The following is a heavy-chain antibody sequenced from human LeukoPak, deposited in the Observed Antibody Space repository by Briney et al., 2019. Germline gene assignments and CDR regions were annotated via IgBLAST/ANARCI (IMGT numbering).Heavy chain of an antibody. CDR3: ARDRSAVAGKGFDY. J-gene: IGHJ4*02. Sequence: GASVKVSCKASGYTFTSYDINWVRQATGQGLEWMGWMNPNSGNTGYAQKFQGRVTMTRNTSISTAYMELSSLRSEDTAVYYCARDRSAVAGKGFDYWGQGTLVTVSS. D-gene: IGHD6-19*01. CDR2: MNPNSGNT. V-gene: IGHV1-8*01. CDR1: GYTFTSYD.